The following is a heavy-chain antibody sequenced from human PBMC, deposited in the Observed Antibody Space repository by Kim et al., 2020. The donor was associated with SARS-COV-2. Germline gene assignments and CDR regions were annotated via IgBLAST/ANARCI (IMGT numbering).Heavy chain of an antibody. J-gene: IGHJ5*02. CDR3: ARGGYYYGSGSGDP. V-gene: IGHV1-8*01. D-gene: IGHD3-10*01. Sequence: AQKFQGRVTMTRNTSISTAYMELSSLRSEDTAVYYCARGGYYYGSGSGDPWGQGTLVTVSS.